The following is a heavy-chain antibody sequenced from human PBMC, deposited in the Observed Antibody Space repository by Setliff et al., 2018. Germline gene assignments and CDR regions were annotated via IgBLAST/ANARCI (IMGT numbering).Heavy chain of an antibody. D-gene: IGHD5-12*01. Sequence: SETLSLTCAVYGGSFSGYYWSWIRQPPGKGLEWIGEINHNGSTNYNPSLKSRVTISVDTSKNQFSLKLSSVTAADTAVYYCARGGYSRGPPVYYFDYWGQGTLVTVSS. V-gene: IGHV4-34*01. CDR3: ARGGYSRGPPVYYFDY. J-gene: IGHJ4*02. CDR1: GGSFSGYY. CDR2: INHNGST.